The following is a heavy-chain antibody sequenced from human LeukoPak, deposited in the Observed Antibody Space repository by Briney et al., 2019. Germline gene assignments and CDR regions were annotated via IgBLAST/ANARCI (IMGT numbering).Heavy chain of an antibody. CDR3: ARDTVNGPFVISLDY. J-gene: IGHJ4*02. CDR1: GFTFSSYS. D-gene: IGHD2-8*01. Sequence: GGSLRLSCAASGFTFSSYSMNWVRQAPGKGLEWVSSISSSSSYIYYADSLKGRFTISRDNAKNSLYLQMNSLRAEDTAVYYCARDTVNGPFVISLDYWGQGALVTVSS. V-gene: IGHV3-21*01. CDR2: ISSSSSYI.